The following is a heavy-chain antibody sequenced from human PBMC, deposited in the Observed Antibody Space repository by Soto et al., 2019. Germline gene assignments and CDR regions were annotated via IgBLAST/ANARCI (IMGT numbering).Heavy chain of an antibody. CDR2: ISNSET. D-gene: IGHD2-15*01. J-gene: IGHJ3*02. CDR3: ARHMWVKDVVPYDAFDM. V-gene: IGHV4-59*08. CDR1: GGSISSYY. Sequence: SKTLSLTCTVPGGSISSYYWSWIRQPPGKGPEWIAYISNSETAHNPSLKSRVTISLATSKSQFSLEMRSMTAADTAIYYCARHMWVKDVVPYDAFDMWGQGTMVTVSS.